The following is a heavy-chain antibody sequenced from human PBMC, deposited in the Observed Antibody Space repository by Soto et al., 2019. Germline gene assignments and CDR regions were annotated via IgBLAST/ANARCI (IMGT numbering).Heavy chain of an antibody. V-gene: IGHV3-7*01. D-gene: IGHD3-3*01. CDR3: ARDRYSYYDFWSGSLPYYYYGMDV. CDR2: IKQDGSEK. J-gene: IGHJ6*02. Sequence: PGGSLRLSCAASGFTFGSYWMSWVRQAPGKGLEWVANIKQDGSEKYYVDSVKGRFTISRDNAKNSLYLQMNSLRAEDTAVYYCARDRYSYYDFWSGSLPYYYYGMDVWGQGTTVTVPS. CDR1: GFTFGSYW.